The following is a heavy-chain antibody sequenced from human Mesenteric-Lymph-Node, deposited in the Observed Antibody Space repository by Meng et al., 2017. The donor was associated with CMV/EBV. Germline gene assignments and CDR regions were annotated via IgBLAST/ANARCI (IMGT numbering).Heavy chain of an antibody. J-gene: IGHJ3*01. D-gene: IGHD2-21*01. CDR3: AHKCERGGDCYSKNDAFDF. V-gene: IGHV2-5*01. CDR1: GFSLSTSGVG. Sequence: SGSTLVKPTQTLTLTCTFSGFSLSTSGVGVGWIRQPPGKALEWLALIYWSDDKRYSPSQKSRLTITKDTSKNQVVLTMANVDPVDTATYYCAHKCERGGDCYSKNDAFDFWGQGTMVTVSS. CDR2: IYWSDDK.